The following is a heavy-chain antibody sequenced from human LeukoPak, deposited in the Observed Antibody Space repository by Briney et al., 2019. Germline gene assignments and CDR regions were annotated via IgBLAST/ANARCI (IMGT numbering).Heavy chain of an antibody. J-gene: IGHJ4*02. CDR2: ISGSGSST. D-gene: IGHD6-19*01. Sequence: GGSLRLSCAASGFTFRSYAMSWVRQAPGKGLEWVSGISGSGSSTNYADSVKGRFTISRDNSKNTLYLQMNSLRAEDTAVYYCAKVPGSGWIFDYWGQGTLVTVSS. CDR3: AKVPGSGWIFDY. V-gene: IGHV3-23*01. CDR1: GFTFRSYA.